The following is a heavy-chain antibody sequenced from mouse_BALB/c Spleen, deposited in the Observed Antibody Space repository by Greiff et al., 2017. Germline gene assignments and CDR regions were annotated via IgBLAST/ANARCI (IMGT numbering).Heavy chain of an antibody. V-gene: IGHV5-17*02. J-gene: IGHJ4*01. Sequence: EVMLVESGGGLVQPGGSRKLSCAASGFTFSSFGMHWVRQAPEKGLEWVAYISSGSSTIYYADTVKGRFTISRDNPKNTLFLQMTSLRSEDTAMYYCARAYGNYGGHYAMDYWGQGTSVTVSS. CDR3: ARAYGNYGGHYAMDY. CDR2: ISSGSSTI. D-gene: IGHD2-10*02. CDR1: GFTFSSFG.